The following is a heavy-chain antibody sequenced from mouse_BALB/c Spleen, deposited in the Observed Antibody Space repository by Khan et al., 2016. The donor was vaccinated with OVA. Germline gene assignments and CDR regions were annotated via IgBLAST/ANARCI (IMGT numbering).Heavy chain of an antibody. V-gene: IGHV5-6-5*01. J-gene: IGHJ3*01. CDR1: GFTFSNYA. CDR3: ARDYWFVY. Sequence: EVKLEESGGGLVKPGGSLKVSCAASGFTFSNYAMSWVRQTPEKRLEWVASISSGGRTYYPDSVKGRFTISRDNARNILYLQMSILRSEDTAMYYCARDYWFVYWGQGTLVTVSA. CDR2: ISSGGRT.